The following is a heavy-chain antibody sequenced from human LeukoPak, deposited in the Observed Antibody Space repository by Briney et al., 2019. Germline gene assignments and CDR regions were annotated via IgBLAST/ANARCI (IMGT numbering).Heavy chain of an antibody. CDR3: AVSSSWYSDAFDI. CDR2: IYYSGST. V-gene: IGHV4-59*12. J-gene: IGHJ3*02. Sequence: ASETLSLTCTVSGGSISSYYWSWIRQPPGKGLEWIGYIYYSGSTNYNPSLKSRVTISVDTSKNQFSLKLSSVTAADTAVYYCAVSSSWYSDAFDIWGQGTMVTVSS. D-gene: IGHD6-13*01. CDR1: GGSISSYY.